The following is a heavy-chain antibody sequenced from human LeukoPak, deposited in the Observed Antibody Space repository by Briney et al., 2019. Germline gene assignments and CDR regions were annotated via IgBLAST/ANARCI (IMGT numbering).Heavy chain of an antibody. J-gene: IGHJ4*02. Sequence: GGSLRLSCAASGFTVSSNYMSWVRQAPGKGLEWVSVIYSGGSTYYADSVKGRFTISRDNSKNTLYLQMNSLRAEDTAVYYCAREPPQYAKYYFDYWGQGTLVTVSS. CDR3: AREPPQYAKYYFDY. V-gene: IGHV3-53*05. D-gene: IGHD2-8*01. CDR2: IYSGGST. CDR1: GFTVSSNY.